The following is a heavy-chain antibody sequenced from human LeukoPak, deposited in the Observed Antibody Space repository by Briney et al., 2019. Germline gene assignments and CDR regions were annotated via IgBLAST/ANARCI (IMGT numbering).Heavy chain of an antibody. D-gene: IGHD3-3*01. CDR3: ARSYYDFPYGMDV. CDR1: GFTFSSYG. V-gene: IGHV3-33*01. Sequence: GGSLRLSCAASGFTFSSYGMRWVRQAPGKGLEWVAVIWYDGSNKYYADSVKGRLTISRDNSKSTLYLQMNSLRAEDTAVYYCARSYYDFPYGMDVWGQGTTVTVSS. CDR2: IWYDGSNK. J-gene: IGHJ6*02.